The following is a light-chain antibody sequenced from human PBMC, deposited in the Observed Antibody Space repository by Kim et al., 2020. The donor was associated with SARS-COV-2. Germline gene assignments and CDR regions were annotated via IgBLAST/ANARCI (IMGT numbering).Light chain of an antibody. J-gene: IGKJ4*01. V-gene: IGKV3-15*01. Sequence: EVVMTQSPASLSVSPGERATLSCRATQSVDAKLAWYQQRPGQPPRLLIYGASARATSIPARFSGSGSGTEFTLTISSLQSEDFAVYYCQQYSEWPLTFGGGTKVEIK. CDR3: QQYSEWPLT. CDR2: GAS. CDR1: QSVDAK.